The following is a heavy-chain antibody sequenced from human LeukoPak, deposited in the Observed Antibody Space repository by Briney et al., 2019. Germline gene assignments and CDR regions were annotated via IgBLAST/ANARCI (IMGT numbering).Heavy chain of an antibody. CDR3: AKAPLWFGESNNWFDP. V-gene: IGHV3-23*01. D-gene: IGHD3-10*01. J-gene: IGHJ5*02. CDR1: GFTFSSYA. CDR2: ISGSGGST. Sequence: GGSLRLSCAASGFTFSSYAMSWVRQAPGKGLEWVSAISGSGGSTYYADSVKGRFTISRDNSKNTLYLQMNSLRAEDTAVYYCAKAPLWFGESNNWFDPWGQGTLVTVSS.